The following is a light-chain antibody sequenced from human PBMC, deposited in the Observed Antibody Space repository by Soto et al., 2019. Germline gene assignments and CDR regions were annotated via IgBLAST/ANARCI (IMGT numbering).Light chain of an antibody. CDR1: QSVKTY. CDR3: QQYYNWPVS. CDR2: DAS. J-gene: IGKJ4*01. Sequence: EIVLTQSPATLSLSPGERATLSCRASQSVKTYLAWYQQKPGQAPRLLIYDASNRATGIPARFSGSGSGTDFTLTISSVEPEDFAAYYCQQYYNWPVSFGGGTKLEVK. V-gene: IGKV3-11*01.